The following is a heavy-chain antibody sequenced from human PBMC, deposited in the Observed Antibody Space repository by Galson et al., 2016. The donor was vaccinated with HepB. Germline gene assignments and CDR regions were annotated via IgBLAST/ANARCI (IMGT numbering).Heavy chain of an antibody. V-gene: IGHV5-10-1*01. D-gene: IGHD3-10*01. J-gene: IGHJ4*02. Sequence: QSGAEVKKPGESLRISCKASGYRFTSYWISWVRQMPGKGLEWMGRIDPRVSYTNYRPSSQGRVSISADKSISTVYLQLSSLKASDTAIYYCARQGFGELKGDYWGQGTLVTVSS. CDR3: ARQGFGELKGDY. CDR1: GYRFTSYW. CDR2: IDPRVSYT.